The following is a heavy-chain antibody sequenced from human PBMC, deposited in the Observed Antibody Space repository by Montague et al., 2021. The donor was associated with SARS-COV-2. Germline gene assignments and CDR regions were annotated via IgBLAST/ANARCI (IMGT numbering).Heavy chain of an antibody. D-gene: IGHD1-14*01. V-gene: IGHV5-51*07. Sequence: QSGAEVKKAGESLKISCMGSGYAFGMRWIGWVHQKPGKGLEWMGIIYPGDDDTKYSPAFQGQVTISADRSTKTAYLQWSSLKSSDTGMYFCGRIATDITGPFDIWGQGTMVIVSS. CDR1: GYAFGMRW. J-gene: IGHJ3*02. CDR2: IYPGDDDT. CDR3: GRIATDITGPFDI.